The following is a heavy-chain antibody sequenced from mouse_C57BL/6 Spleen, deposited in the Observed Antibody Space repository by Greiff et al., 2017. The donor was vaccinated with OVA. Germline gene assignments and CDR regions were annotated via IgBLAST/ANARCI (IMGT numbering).Heavy chain of an antibody. CDR1: GYTFTDYY. CDR2: INPYNGGT. V-gene: IGHV1-19*01. J-gene: IGHJ2*01. CDR3: ARKGVYYRNYFDY. D-gene: IGHD2-12*01. Sequence: EVQLVESGPVLVKPGASVKMSCKASGYTFTDYYMNWVKQSHGKSLEWIGVINPYNGGTSYNQKFKGKATLSVDKSSSTAYMELNSLTSEDSAVYYCARKGVYYRNYFDYWGQGTTLTVSS.